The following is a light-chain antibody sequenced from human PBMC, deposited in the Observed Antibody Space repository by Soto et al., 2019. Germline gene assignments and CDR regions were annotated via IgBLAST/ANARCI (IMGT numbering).Light chain of an antibody. CDR3: QQYDDLPIT. J-gene: IGKJ5*01. CDR2: DAY. Sequence: DIQMTQSPSSLSASVGDRVTITCRASQTINNYLNWYQQKPGKAPNLLINDAYNLETGVPSRFSGSGSGTHFSFTINSLQPEDFATYYCQQYDDLPITFGLGTRLEIK. V-gene: IGKV1-33*01. CDR1: QTINNY.